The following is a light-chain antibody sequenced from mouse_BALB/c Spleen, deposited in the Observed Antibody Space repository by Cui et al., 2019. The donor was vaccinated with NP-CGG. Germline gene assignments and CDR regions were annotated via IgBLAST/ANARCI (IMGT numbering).Light chain of an antibody. CDR3: ALWYSNHWV. CDR2: GTN. V-gene: IGLV1*01. Sequence: QAVDSLESALTTSPGETVTLTCRSSTGAITTSNYANWVQEKPDHLFTGLIGGTNNRAPGVPARFSGSLIGDKAALTITGAQTEDEAIYFCALWYSNHWVFGGGTKLTVL. CDR1: TGAITTSNY. J-gene: IGLJ1*01.